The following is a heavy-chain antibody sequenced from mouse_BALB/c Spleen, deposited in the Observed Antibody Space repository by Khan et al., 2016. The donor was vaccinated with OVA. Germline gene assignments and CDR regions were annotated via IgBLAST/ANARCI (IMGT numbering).Heavy chain of an antibody. CDR3: ARRSEWLRRPSYWYFDV. CDR1: GFDFSRYW. J-gene: IGHJ1*01. V-gene: IGHV4-1*02. Sequence: EVKLLESGGGLVQPGGSLKLSCAASGFDFSRYWMSWVRQAPGKGLEWIGEINPDSSTINYTPSLKDKFIISRDNAKNTLYLQMSKVRSEDTAHYYWARRSEWLRRPSYWYFDVWGAGTTVTVSS. D-gene: IGHD2-2*01. CDR2: INPDSSTI.